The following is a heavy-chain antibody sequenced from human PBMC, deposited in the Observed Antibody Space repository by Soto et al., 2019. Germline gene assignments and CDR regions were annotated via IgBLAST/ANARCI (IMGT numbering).Heavy chain of an antibody. CDR1: GFTFSSYA. CDR2: LSASGDYT. Sequence: PGGSLRLSCAASGFTFSSYAMNWVRQAPGKGLEWVSALSASGDYTYYANSVRGRFTVSRDNSKNTLYLQMDSLRVEDTAVYYCAKGGGDYYYYYMDVWGTGTTVTVSS. D-gene: IGHD3-16*01. J-gene: IGHJ6*03. V-gene: IGHV3-23*01. CDR3: AKGGGDYYYYYMDV.